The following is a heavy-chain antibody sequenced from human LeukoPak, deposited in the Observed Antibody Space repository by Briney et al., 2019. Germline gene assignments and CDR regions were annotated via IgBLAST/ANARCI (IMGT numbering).Heavy chain of an antibody. CDR2: IGSSGGDA. Sequence: GGSLRLSCTAPGFTLTNLAMTWVRQAPGKGLEWVSAIGSSGGDAYHADSVKGRFTISRDNSKNTLYLQMNSLRAEDTAVYYCAKDPGGSGSYYTDYWGQGTLVTVSS. CDR1: GFTLTNLA. CDR3: AKDPGGSGSYYTDY. J-gene: IGHJ4*02. D-gene: IGHD3-10*01. V-gene: IGHV3-23*01.